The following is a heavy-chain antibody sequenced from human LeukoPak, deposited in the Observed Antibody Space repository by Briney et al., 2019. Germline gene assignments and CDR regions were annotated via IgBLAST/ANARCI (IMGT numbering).Heavy chain of an antibody. D-gene: IGHD6-19*01. J-gene: IGHJ6*02. Sequence: ASVKVSCKASGYTFTGYYMHWVRQAPGQGLEWVGGINPNDGGTNSAQKFQGRVTMTRDTSISTVYMELSSLRSEDTAVFYCARDDVVAAPFYYYGLDVWGQGTTVTVSS. CDR2: INPNDGGT. CDR3: ARDDVVAAPFYYYGLDV. V-gene: IGHV1-2*02. CDR1: GYTFTGYY.